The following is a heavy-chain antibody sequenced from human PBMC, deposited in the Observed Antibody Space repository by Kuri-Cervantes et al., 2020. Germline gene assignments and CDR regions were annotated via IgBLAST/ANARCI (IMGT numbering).Heavy chain of an antibody. J-gene: IGHJ3*02. D-gene: IGHD4-17*01. V-gene: IGHV1-69*06. CDR3: PRMRDYGRAFDI. CDR1: GGTFSSYA. CDR2: IIPIFGTA. Sequence: SVKVSCKASGGTFSSYAISWVRQAPGQGLEWMGGIIPIFGTANYAQKFQGRVTITADKSTSTAYMELSSLRSEDTAVYYCPRMRDYGRAFDIWGQGTMVTVSS.